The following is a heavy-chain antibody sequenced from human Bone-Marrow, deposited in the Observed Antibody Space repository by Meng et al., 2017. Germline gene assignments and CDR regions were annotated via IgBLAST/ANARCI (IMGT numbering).Heavy chain of an antibody. V-gene: IGHV5-51*01. CDR2: IYPGDSDT. CDR3: ARPTAYCSSTSCYDAFDI. D-gene: IGHD2-2*01. CDR1: GYSFTSYW. Sequence: GESLKISCKGSGYSFTSYWIGWVRQMPGKGLEWMGIIYPGDSDTRYSPSFQGQVTISADKSISTAYLQWSSLKASDTAMYYCARPTAYCSSTSCYDAFDIWGQGKMVNGSS. J-gene: IGHJ3*02.